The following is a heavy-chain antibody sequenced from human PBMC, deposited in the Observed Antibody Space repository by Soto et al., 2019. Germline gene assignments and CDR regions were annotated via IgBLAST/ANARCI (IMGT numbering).Heavy chain of an antibody. J-gene: IGHJ6*02. CDR2: SDADSGET. Sequence: QVHLIQSGAEVKKPGASVKVSCKVSGYTLTELSMNWVRQAPGKGLEWMGDSDADSGETVYAQKFQGRVTMTKDTSTDTAYMDLTSLRSEDSAVYYCATGVLLGRETPFGMDIWGQGTTVTVSS. V-gene: IGHV1-24*01. CDR1: GYTLTELS. D-gene: IGHD3-16*01. CDR3: ATGVLLGRETPFGMDI.